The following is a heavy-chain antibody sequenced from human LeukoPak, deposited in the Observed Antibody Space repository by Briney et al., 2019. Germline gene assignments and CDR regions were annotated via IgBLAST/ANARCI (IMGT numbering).Heavy chain of an antibody. J-gene: IGHJ6*02. D-gene: IGHD3-3*01. CDR2: INHSGST. CDR1: GGSFSGYY. Sequence: SETLSLTCAVYGGSFSGYYWSWIRQPPGKGLEWIGEINHSGSTNYNPSLKSRVTISVDTSKNQFSLKLSSVTAADTAVYYCARGFDFSRMDVWGQGTTVTVSS. CDR3: ARGFDFSRMDV. V-gene: IGHV4-34*01.